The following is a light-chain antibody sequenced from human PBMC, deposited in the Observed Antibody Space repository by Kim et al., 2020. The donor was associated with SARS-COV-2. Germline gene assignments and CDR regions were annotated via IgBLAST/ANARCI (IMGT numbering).Light chain of an antibody. Sequence: QSVLTQPPSASGTPGQRVTISCSGGSSNIGSNFVYWYQHLPGTAPKLLIYRNNQPPSGVPDRFSGSKSATSASLAISGLRSEDEGDYYCAAWDDSLSGYVFGSGTKVTVL. J-gene: IGLJ1*01. CDR1: SSNIGSNF. CDR2: RNN. V-gene: IGLV1-47*01. CDR3: AAWDDSLSGYV.